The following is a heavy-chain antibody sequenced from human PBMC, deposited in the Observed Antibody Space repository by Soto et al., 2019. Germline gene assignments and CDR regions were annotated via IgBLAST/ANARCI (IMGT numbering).Heavy chain of an antibody. CDR3: AGDRGGPSLRYDYDMDV. Sequence: QVQLVESGGGVVQPGRSLRLSCAASGFTFSSYGMHWVRQAPGKGLEWVAVIWYDGSNKYYADSVKGGFTISRDNSKNTLYLQTNSLSAADTAVYYCAGDRGGPSLRYDYDMDVWGEGTTVTVSS. J-gene: IGHJ6*04. CDR2: IWYDGSNK. V-gene: IGHV3-33*01. CDR1: GFTFSSYG. D-gene: IGHD2-15*01.